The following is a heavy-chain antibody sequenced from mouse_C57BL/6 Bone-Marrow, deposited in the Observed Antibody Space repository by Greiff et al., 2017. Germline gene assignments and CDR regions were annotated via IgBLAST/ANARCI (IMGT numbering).Heavy chain of an antibody. D-gene: IGHD3-2*02. CDR3: ARGGLRPFDY. Sequence: VQLQQSGPELVKPGASVKISCKASGYSFTGYYMNWVKQSPEKSLEWIGEINPSTGGTTYNQKFKAKATLTVDKSSSTAYMQLKSLTSEDSAVYYCARGGLRPFDYWGQGTTLTVSP. J-gene: IGHJ2*01. V-gene: IGHV1-42*01. CDR1: GYSFTGYY. CDR2: INPSTGGT.